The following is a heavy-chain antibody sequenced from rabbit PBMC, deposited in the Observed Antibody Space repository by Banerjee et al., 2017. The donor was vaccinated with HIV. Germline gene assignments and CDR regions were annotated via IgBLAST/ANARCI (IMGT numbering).Heavy chain of an antibody. J-gene: IGHJ4*01. CDR1: GFSFSSDYY. D-gene: IGHD6-1*01. CDR3: ARGVTPTYGYFNL. CDR2: IYAGSSGNT. V-gene: IGHV1S45*01. Sequence: QEQLEESGGDLVKPEGSLTLTCTASGFSFSSDYYVCWVRQAPGKGLEWIACIYAGSSGNTNYANWAKGRFTISKASSTTVTLQMTSLTAADTATYFCARGVTPTYGYFNLWGPGTLVTVS.